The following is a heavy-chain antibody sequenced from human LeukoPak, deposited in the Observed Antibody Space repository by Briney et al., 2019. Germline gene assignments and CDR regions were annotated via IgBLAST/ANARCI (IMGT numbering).Heavy chain of an antibody. D-gene: IGHD3-10*01. J-gene: IGHJ4*02. CDR2: ISGSGSSK. V-gene: IGHV3-23*01. Sequence: GGSLRLSCAASGFTFSSYAMSWVRQAPGKGLEWVSAISGSGSSKYYADSVKGRFTISRDNSRNTLYLQMNSLRAEDTAVYYCAKGSLWFGELDYYWGQGTLVTVSS. CDR3: AKGSLWFGELDYY. CDR1: GFTFSSYA.